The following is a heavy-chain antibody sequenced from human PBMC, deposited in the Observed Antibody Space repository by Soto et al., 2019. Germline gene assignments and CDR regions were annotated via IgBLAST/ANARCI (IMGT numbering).Heavy chain of an antibody. V-gene: IGHV4-4*07. Sequence: KTSETLSLTCTVSGASISGFYWSWIRKSAGKGLEWIGRIYATGTTDYNPSLKSRVMMSVDTSKKQFSLKLRSVTAADTAVYYCVRDGTKTLRDWFDPWGQGISVTVSS. CDR3: VRDGTKTLRDWFDP. CDR1: GASISGFY. J-gene: IGHJ5*02. D-gene: IGHD1-1*01. CDR2: IYATGTT.